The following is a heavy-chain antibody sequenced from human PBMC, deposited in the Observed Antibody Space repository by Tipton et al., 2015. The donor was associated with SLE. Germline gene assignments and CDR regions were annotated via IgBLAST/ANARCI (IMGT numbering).Heavy chain of an antibody. V-gene: IGHV4-30-2*06. Sequence: TLSLTCAVTGGSISSGDYSWNWIRQSPGKGLEWIGNIFHSGTTYYNPSLESRVTISADMSTNQFSLKLNSATAADTAVYYCARGRSQRSLGGGKYYNYCGMDVWGQGTSVTVSS. CDR2: IFHSGTT. CDR3: ARGRSQRSLGGGKYYNYCGMDV. J-gene: IGHJ6*02. D-gene: IGHD3-3*01. CDR1: GGSISSGDYS.